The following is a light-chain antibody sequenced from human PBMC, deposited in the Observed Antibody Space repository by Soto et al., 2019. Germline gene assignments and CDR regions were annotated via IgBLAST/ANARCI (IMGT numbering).Light chain of an antibody. CDR3: QQYGSSPSIT. CDR1: QSVSSSY. J-gene: IGKJ5*01. CDR2: GAS. Sequence: EIVLTQSPGTLSLSPGERATLSCKASQSVSSSYLAWYRQEPGQAPRLLIHGASSRATGIPDRVSGSGSGTDFTLTISRLETEDFAVYYCQQYGSSPSITFGQGTRLDIK. V-gene: IGKV3-20*01.